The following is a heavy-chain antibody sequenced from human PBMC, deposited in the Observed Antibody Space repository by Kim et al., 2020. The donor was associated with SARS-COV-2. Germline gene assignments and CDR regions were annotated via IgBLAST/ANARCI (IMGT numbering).Heavy chain of an antibody. Sequence: ASVKVSCKASGYSFSDYYLHWVRRAPGRGLEWMGWINPERGDTKIAQHFQGRVTVTRDTSINTAYMEVTDLRSDDTAIYYCARPYNSEAFDYWGQGSLVTVSS. CDR2: INPERGDT. D-gene: IGHD6-19*01. CDR1: GYSFSDYY. V-gene: IGHV1-2*02. CDR3: ARPYNSEAFDY. J-gene: IGHJ4*02.